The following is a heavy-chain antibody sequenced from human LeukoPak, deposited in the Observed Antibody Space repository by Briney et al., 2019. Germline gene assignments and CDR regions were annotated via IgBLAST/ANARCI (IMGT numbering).Heavy chain of an antibody. V-gene: IGHV1-24*01. Sequence: GASVKVSCKVSGYTLTELSMHWVRQAPGKGLEWMGGFDPEDGETIYAQKFQDRVTMTEDTSTDTAYMELSSLRSEDTAVYYCATDIVVVPAAIHPEFDYWGQGTLVTVSS. CDR2: FDPEDGET. J-gene: IGHJ4*02. D-gene: IGHD2-2*02. CDR1: GYTLTELS. CDR3: ATDIVVVPAAIHPEFDY.